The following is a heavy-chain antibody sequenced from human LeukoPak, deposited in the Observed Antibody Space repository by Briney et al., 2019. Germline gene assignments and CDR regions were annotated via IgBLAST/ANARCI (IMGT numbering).Heavy chain of an antibody. Sequence: SQTRSLTCAISGDSVSSNSAAWNWIRQSPSRGLEWLGRTYYRSKWYNDYAVSVKSRITINPDTSKNQFSLQLNSVTPEDTAVYYCARGRGSWIQYSGSYYPLDPWGQGTLVTVSS. D-gene: IGHD1-26*01. CDR2: TYYRSKWYN. J-gene: IGHJ5*02. V-gene: IGHV6-1*01. CDR1: GDSVSSNSAA. CDR3: ARGRGSWIQYSGSYYPLDP.